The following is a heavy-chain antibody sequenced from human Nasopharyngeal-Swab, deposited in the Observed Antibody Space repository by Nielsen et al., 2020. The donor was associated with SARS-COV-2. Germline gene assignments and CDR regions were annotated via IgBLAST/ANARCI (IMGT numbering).Heavy chain of an antibody. J-gene: IGHJ4*02. D-gene: IGHD5-18*01. CDR1: DGSISSSSYY. CDR2: IYYSGST. CDR3: ARLGGDTAMGL. Sequence: SETLSLTCTVSDGSISSSSYYWGWIRQPPGKGLEWIGSIYYSGSTYYNPSLKSRVTISVDTSKNQFSLKLSSVTAADTAVYYCARLGGDTAMGLWGQGTLVTVSS. V-gene: IGHV4-39*01.